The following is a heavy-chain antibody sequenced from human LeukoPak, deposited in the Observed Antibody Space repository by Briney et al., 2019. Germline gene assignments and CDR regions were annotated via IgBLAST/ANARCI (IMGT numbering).Heavy chain of an antibody. CDR3: ARDCSGGSCYSDAFDI. J-gene: IGHJ3*02. D-gene: IGHD2-15*01. V-gene: IGHV1-69*05. CDR1: GYTFTSYD. Sequence: SVKVSCKASGYTFTSYDINWVRQATGQGLEWMGRIIPIFGTANYAQKFQGRVTITTDESTSTAYMELSSLRSEDTAVYYCARDCSGGSCYSDAFDIWGQGTMVTVSS. CDR2: IIPIFGTA.